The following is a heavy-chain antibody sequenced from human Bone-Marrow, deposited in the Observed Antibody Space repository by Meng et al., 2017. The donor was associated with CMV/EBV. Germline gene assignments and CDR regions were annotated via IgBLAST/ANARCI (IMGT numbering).Heavy chain of an antibody. V-gene: IGHV4-34*01. CDR1: GGSFSGYY. CDR3: ARSLVRGVVPAATDDY. J-gene: IGHJ4*02. CDR2: INHSGST. Sequence: SETLSLTCAVYGGSFSGYYWSWIRQPPGKGLEWIGEINHSGSTNYNPSLKSRVTISVDKSKNQFSLKLSSVTAADTAVYYCARSLVRGVVPAATDDYWGQGTLVTVSS. D-gene: IGHD2-2*01.